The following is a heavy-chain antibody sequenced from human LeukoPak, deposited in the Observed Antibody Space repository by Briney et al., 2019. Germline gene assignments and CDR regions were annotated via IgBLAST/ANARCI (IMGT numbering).Heavy chain of an antibody. V-gene: IGHV3-21*01. D-gene: IGHD6-13*01. Sequence: KPGGSLRLSCAASGFTFSSYSMNWVRQAPGKGLEWVSSISSRSSYIYYADSVKGRFTISRDDAKNSLNLQMNSLRAEDTAVYYCARVLAAAGTFHFDHWGQGVLVSVSS. CDR2: ISSRSSYI. CDR1: GFTFSSYS. J-gene: IGHJ4*02. CDR3: ARVLAAAGTFHFDH.